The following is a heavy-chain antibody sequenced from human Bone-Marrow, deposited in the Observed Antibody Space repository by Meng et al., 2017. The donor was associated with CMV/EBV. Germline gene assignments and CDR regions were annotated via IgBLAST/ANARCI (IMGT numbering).Heavy chain of an antibody. D-gene: IGHD1-26*01. CDR2: IRPDGSEK. Sequence: GESLKISCAASGFTFSSYSMNWVRQAPGKGLEWVANIRPDGSEKYYVDSVKGRFTISRDNAKNSLYLQLNSLRVEDAAVYYCARYGVVAATDYWGQGPLVTVSS. V-gene: IGHV3-7*01. CDR1: GFTFSSYS. CDR3: ARYGVVAATDY. J-gene: IGHJ4*02.